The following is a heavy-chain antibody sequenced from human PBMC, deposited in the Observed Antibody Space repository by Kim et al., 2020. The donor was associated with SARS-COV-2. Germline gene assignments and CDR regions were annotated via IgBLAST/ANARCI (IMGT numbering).Heavy chain of an antibody. CDR2: ISIGHDDT. Sequence: ASVKVSCKASGYTFINYVMHWVRQAPGQRLEWMGLISIGHDDTKYSQKFRGRVTITRDTTASTAYMELSSLRSEDTAVYYCARGSGWAFDYWGQGTLVNVAS. CDR1: GYTFINYV. V-gene: IGHV1-3*04. J-gene: IGHJ4*02. D-gene: IGHD6-19*01. CDR3: ARGSGWAFDY.